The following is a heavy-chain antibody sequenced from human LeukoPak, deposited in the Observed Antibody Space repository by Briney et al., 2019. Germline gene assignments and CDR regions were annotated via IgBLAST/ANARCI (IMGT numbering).Heavy chain of an antibody. V-gene: IGHV3-21*01. CDR2: ISSSSSSYI. CDR1: GFTFSSYS. CDR3: ARSTRGSGWYNDI. J-gene: IGHJ3*02. D-gene: IGHD6-19*01. Sequence: GGSLRLSCAASGFTFSSYSMNWVRQAPGKGLEWVSSISSSSSSYIYYADSVKGRFTISGDNAKNSLYLQMNSLRAEDTAVYYCARSTRGSGWYNDIWGQGTMVTVSS.